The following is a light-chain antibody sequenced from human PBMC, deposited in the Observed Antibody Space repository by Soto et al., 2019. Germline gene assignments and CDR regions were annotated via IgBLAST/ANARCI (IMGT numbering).Light chain of an antibody. J-gene: IGKJ4*01. V-gene: IGKV1-9*01. CDR2: AAS. CDR1: QGIKDF. Sequence: DIQLTQSPSFLSASVGDRVTITCRASQGIKDFLAWYQQKPGKAPKLLIYAASTLQAGVPTRFSGFASGTEFTLTINNLQPAGSATYYCQQFNIYPLTFGGGTKVEIK. CDR3: QQFNIYPLT.